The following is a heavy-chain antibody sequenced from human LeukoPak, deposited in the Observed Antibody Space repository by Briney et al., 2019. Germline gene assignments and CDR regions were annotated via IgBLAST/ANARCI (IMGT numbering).Heavy chain of an antibody. J-gene: IGHJ4*02. CDR1: GGSLNDYY. V-gene: IGHV4-34*01. CDR2: VNHLGRT. D-gene: IGHD2-8*01. Sequence: SETLSLTCGVHGGSLNDYYWTWLRLTPRKGLEWIGEVNHLGRTNYSPSLKSRLSITIDTSRNEFSLKLTSVTAADTAIYFCARGILVRVYAAFDYWGQGTQVTVSP. CDR3: ARGILVRVYAAFDY.